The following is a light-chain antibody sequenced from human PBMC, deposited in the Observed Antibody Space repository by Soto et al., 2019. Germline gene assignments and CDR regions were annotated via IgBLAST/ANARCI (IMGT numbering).Light chain of an antibody. V-gene: IGKV3-20*01. CDR3: QQYGSSPPWFT. CDR1: QSVSSSY. CDR2: GAS. J-gene: IGKJ3*01. Sequence: EIVLTQSPGTLSLSPGERANLSCRASQSVSSSYLAWYQQKPGQAPRLLIYGASSRATGIPDRFSGSGSGTDFTLTISRLEPEDFAVYYCQQYGSSPPWFTFGPGTKVDIK.